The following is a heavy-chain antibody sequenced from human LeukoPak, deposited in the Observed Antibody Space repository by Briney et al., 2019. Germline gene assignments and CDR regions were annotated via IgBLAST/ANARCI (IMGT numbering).Heavy chain of an antibody. V-gene: IGHV3-23*01. Sequence: GGSLRLSCAASGFTFSTYAMNWVRQAPGKGLEWVSAIGRSGGNTYYADSVKGRFTISRDNSKNTLYMQMKSLRAEDTAVYYCAKDPTVYSYGYEGPDYWGQGTLVTVSS. CDR2: IGRSGGNT. J-gene: IGHJ4*02. CDR1: GFTFSTYA. D-gene: IGHD5-18*01. CDR3: AKDPTVYSYGYEGPDY.